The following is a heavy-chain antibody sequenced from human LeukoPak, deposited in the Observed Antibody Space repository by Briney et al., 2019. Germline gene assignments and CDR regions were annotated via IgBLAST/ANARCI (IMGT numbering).Heavy chain of an antibody. J-gene: IGHJ3*02. CDR2: INHSGST. Sequence: PSETLSLTCAVYGGSFSGYYWSWIRQPPGKGLEWIGEINHSGSTNYNPSLKSRVTISVDTSKNQFSLKLSSVTAADTAVYYCARYYDYVWGSYRRSAFDIWGQGTMVTVSS. CDR3: ARYYDYVWGSYRRSAFDI. CDR1: GGSFSGYY. V-gene: IGHV4-34*01. D-gene: IGHD3-16*02.